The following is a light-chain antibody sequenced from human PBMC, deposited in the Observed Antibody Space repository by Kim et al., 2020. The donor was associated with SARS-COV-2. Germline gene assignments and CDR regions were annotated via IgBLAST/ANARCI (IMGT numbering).Light chain of an antibody. CDR3: SSYTSSSTWV. J-gene: IGLJ3*02. V-gene: IGLV2-14*03. Sequence: QSALTQPASVSGSPGQSITISCTGTSSDVGGYNYVSWYQQHPGKAPKLMIYDVSNRPAGVSNRFSSSNSGNTASLTISVLQAEDEDDYYCSSYTSSSTWVFGGGTQLTVL. CDR1: SSDVGGYNY. CDR2: DVS.